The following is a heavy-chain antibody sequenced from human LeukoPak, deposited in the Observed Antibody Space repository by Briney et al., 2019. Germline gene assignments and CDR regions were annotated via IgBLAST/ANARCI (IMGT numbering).Heavy chain of an antibody. CDR2: IIPIFGTA. CDR1: GGTFSSYA. CDR3: ASRRFGSYASLAEYFQH. J-gene: IGHJ1*01. D-gene: IGHD1-26*01. Sequence: SVKVSCRASGGTFSSYAISWVRQAPGQGLEWMGRIIPIFGTANYAQKFQGRVTITTDESTSTAYMELSSLRSEDTAVYYCASRRFGSYASLAEYFQHWGQGTLVTVSS. V-gene: IGHV1-69*05.